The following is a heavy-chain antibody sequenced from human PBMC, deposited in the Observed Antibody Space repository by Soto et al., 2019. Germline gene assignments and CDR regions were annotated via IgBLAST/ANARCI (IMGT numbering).Heavy chain of an antibody. D-gene: IGHD3-10*01. V-gene: IGHV1-69*02. CDR2: INPILSMS. CDR3: ASSYGSGYRAFDY. Sequence: QVQLVQSGAEVKRPGSSVKVSCKASGDTFTFYSINWVRQAPGLGLEWMGRINPILSMSNYAQRFQGRVTRTAEKSTSTAYMELSSLRSEDTATYYCASSYGSGYRAFDYWGQGALVTVSS. J-gene: IGHJ4*02. CDR1: GDTFTFYS.